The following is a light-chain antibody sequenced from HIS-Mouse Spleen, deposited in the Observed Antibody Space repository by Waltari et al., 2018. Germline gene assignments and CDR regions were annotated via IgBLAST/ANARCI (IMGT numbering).Light chain of an antibody. V-gene: IGLV2-23*01. CDR3: CSYAGSSTFVV. CDR2: EGS. CDR1: SSDVGSYNL. J-gene: IGLJ2*01. Sequence: QSALTQPASVSGSPGQSITISCTGTSSDVGSYNLFPRYQQHPGKAPKLRIYEGSKRPSGVSNRFSGSKSGNTASLTISGLQAEDEADYYCCSYAGSSTFVVFGGGTKLTVL.